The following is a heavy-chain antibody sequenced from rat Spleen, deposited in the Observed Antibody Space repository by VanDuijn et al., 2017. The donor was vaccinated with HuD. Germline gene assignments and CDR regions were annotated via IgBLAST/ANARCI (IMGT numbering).Heavy chain of an antibody. D-gene: IGHD4-4*01. CDR3: ATRNSGYFDY. CDR2: ISYEGSST. J-gene: IGHJ2*01. V-gene: IGHV5-22*01. Sequence: EVQLVESGGGLVQPGRSLKLSCAASGFTFSDYYMAWVRQAPKKGLEWVASISYEGSSTYYGDSVKGRFTISRDNAKSTLYLQMNSLRSEDTATYYCATRNSGYFDYWGQGVMVTVSS. CDR1: GFTFSDYY.